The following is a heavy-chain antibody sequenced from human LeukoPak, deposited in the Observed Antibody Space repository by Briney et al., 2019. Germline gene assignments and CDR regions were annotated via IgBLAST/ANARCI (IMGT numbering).Heavy chain of an antibody. D-gene: IGHD1-26*01. Sequence: QSGGSLRLSCAASGFTFSSYAMSWVRQAPGKGLEWVSAISGSGGSTYYADSVKGRFTISRDNSKNTLYLQMNSLRAEDTAVYYCAKDPGGSGSYYDYFDYWGQGTLVTVSS. CDR1: GFTFSSYA. CDR2: ISGSGGST. V-gene: IGHV3-23*01. J-gene: IGHJ4*02. CDR3: AKDPGGSGSYYDYFDY.